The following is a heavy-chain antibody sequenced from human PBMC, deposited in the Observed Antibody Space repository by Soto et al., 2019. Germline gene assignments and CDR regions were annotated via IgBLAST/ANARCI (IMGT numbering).Heavy chain of an antibody. J-gene: IGHJ2*01. CDR2: ISYDGSNK. D-gene: IGHD5-18*01. V-gene: IGHV3-30-3*01. Sequence: QVQLVESGGGVVQPGRFLRLSCAASGFTFSSYAMHWVRQAPGKGLEWVAVISYDGSNKYYADSVKGRFTISRDNSKNTLSLQMNSLRAEDTAVYYCARWASYGYDWYFDLWGRGTLVTVSS. CDR1: GFTFSSYA. CDR3: ARWASYGYDWYFDL.